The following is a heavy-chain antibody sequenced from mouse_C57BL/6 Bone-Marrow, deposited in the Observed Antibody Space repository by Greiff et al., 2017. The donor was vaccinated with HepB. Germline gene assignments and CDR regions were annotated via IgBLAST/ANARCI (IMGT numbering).Heavy chain of an antibody. CDR1: GYTFTSYW. J-gene: IGHJ3*01. D-gene: IGHD1-1*01. CDR3: ARDQYYGSSPWVGY. Sequence: QVQLKQPGAELVMPGASVKLSCKASGYTFTSYWMHWVKQRPGQGLEWIGEIDPSDSYTNYNQKFKGKSTLTVDKSSSTAYMQLSSLTSEDSAVYYCARDQYYGSSPWVGYWGQGTRVTVSA. V-gene: IGHV1-69*01. CDR2: IDPSDSYT.